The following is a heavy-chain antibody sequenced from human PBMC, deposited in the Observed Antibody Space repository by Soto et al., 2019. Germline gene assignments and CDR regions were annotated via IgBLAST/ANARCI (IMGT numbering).Heavy chain of an antibody. Sequence: QVQLVQSGAEVKKPGASVKVSCKASGYTFTSYDINWVRQATGQGLEWMGWMNPNSGNTGYAQKFQGRVTMTRNTSISTAYMELSSLRSEDTVVYYCARFPGYHYYYYMDVWGKGTTVTVSS. J-gene: IGHJ6*03. CDR3: ARFPGYHYYYYMDV. CDR1: GYTFTSYD. V-gene: IGHV1-8*01. CDR2: MNPNSGNT.